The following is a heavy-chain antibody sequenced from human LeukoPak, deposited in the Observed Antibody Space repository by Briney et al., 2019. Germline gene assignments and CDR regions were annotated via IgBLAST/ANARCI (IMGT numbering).Heavy chain of an antibody. V-gene: IGHV3-23*01. D-gene: IGHD6-19*01. CDR2: ISGSGGST. CDR3: AKTPGHSSGWYYDAFDI. CDR1: GFTFSSYA. J-gene: IGHJ3*02. Sequence: HAGGSLRLSCAASGFTFSSYAMSWDLQAPGKGLEWVSAISGSGGSTYYADSVKGRFTISRDNSKNTLYLQMNSLRAEDTAVYYCAKTPGHSSGWYYDAFDIWGQGTMVSVSS.